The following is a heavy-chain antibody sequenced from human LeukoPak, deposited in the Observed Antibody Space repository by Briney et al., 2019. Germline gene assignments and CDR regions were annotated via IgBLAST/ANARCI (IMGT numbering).Heavy chain of an antibody. J-gene: IGHJ3*02. CDR2: IYYSGST. Sequence: SETLSLTCTVSGGSISSSSYYWGWIRQPPGKGLEWIGSIYYSGSTYYNPSLKSRVTISVDTSKNQFSLKLSSVTAADTAVYYCARRSYIVVVRAGRSGAFDIWGQGTMVTVSS. D-gene: IGHD2-2*01. V-gene: IGHV4-39*01. CDR1: GGSISSSSYY. CDR3: ARRSYIVVVRAGRSGAFDI.